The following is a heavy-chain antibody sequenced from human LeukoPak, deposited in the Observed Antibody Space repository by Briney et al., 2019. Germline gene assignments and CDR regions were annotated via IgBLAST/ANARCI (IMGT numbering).Heavy chain of an antibody. D-gene: IGHD2-2*01. CDR1: GFTFSSYE. CDR2: ISSSGGTI. Sequence: GGSLRLSCAASGFTFSSYEMNWVRQAPGKGLEWVSYISSSGGTIYYADSVKGRFTISRDNAKNSLYLQMNSLRAEDTAVYYCARDLSYCTITSCSYYYYGMDVWGQGTTVTVSS. J-gene: IGHJ6*02. V-gene: IGHV3-48*03. CDR3: ARDLSYCTITSCSYYYYGMDV.